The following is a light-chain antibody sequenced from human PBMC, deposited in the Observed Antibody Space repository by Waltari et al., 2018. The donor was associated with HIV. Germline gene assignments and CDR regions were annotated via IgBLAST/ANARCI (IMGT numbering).Light chain of an antibody. CDR2: DNN. CDR1: SSNIGKKF. Sequence: QSVLTQPPSVSAAPGQEVTIPCSGSSSNIGKKFVSWYQHVPGAAPKLLIYDNNQRPSGIPDRFSGSKSGTSANPGITGLQTGDEADYYCSAWDVSLGAGVFGGGTKLAVL. V-gene: IGLV1-51*01. J-gene: IGLJ2*01. CDR3: SAWDVSLGAGV.